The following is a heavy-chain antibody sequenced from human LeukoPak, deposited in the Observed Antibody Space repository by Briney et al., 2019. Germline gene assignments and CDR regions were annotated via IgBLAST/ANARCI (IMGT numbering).Heavy chain of an antibody. CDR2: IYTSGST. CDR3: ARDPGWYYFDY. D-gene: IGHD6-19*01. Sequence: SETLSLTCTVSGGSISSGSYYWSWIRQPAGKGLEWIGRIYTSGSTNYNPSLKSRVTISVDTSKNQFSLKLSSVTAADTAVYYCARDPGWYYFDYWGQGTLVTVSS. V-gene: IGHV4-61*02. J-gene: IGHJ4*02. CDR1: GGSISSGSYY.